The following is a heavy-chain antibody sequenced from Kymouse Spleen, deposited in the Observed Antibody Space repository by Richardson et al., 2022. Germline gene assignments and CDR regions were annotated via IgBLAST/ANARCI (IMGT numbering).Heavy chain of an antibody. CDR3: ARDRYSGSYYPFFDY. CDR2: ISSSSSTI. V-gene: IGHV3-48*02. CDR1: GFTFSSYS. Sequence: EVQLVESGGGLVQPGGSLRLSCAASGFTFSSYSMNWVRQAPGKGLEWVSYISSSSSTIYYADSVKGRFTISRDNAKNSLYLQMNSLRDEDTAVYYCARDRYSGSYYPFFDYWGQGTLVTVSS. J-gene: IGHJ4*02. D-gene: IGHD1-26*01.